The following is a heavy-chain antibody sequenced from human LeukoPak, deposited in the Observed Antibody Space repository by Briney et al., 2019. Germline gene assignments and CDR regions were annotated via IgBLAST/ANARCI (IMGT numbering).Heavy chain of an antibody. CDR3: ARVVGGPHYYYYYMDV. V-gene: IGHV3-21*04. CDR1: GFTFSSYS. J-gene: IGHJ6*03. D-gene: IGHD2-21*01. Sequence: GGSLRLSCAASGFTFSSYSMNWVRQAPGKGLEWVSSISSSSSYIYYADSVKGRFTISRDNAKNSLYLQMNSLRAEDTALYHCARVVGGPHYYYYYMDVWGKGTTVTISS. CDR2: ISSSSSYI.